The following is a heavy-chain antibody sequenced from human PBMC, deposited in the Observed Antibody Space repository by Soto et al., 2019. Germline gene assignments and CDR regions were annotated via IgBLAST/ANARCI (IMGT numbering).Heavy chain of an antibody. V-gene: IGHV3-23*01. CDR2: FSSGSSDT. J-gene: IGHJ4*02. CDR1: GFTVRTNG. CDR3: AGHGGYSY. Sequence: EVQLLESGGGLVQAGGSLRLSCAATGFTVRTNGMSWVRQAPGKGLEWVASFSSGSSDTHYADSLKGRFAISRDNSKNTLYLKMNSLRVEDMALYYCAGHGGYSYLGQGTLVTVSS. D-gene: IGHD2-15*01.